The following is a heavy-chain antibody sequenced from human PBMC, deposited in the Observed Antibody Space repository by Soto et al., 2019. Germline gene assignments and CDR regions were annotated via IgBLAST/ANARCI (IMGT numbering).Heavy chain of an antibody. CDR3: ARDGASEGFGELFQTYYYYYMDV. D-gene: IGHD3-10*01. J-gene: IGHJ6*03. CDR2: INAGNGNT. V-gene: IGHV1-3*01. Sequence: ASVKVSCKASGYTFTSYAMHWVRQAPGQRLEWMGWINAGNGNTKYSQKFQGRVTITRDTSASTAYMELSSLRSEDTAVYYCARDGASEGFGELFQTYYYYYMDVWGKGTTVTVSS. CDR1: GYTFTSYA.